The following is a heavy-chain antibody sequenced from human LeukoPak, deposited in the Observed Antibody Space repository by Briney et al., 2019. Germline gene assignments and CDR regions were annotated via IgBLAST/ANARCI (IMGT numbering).Heavy chain of an antibody. Sequence: GGSLRLSCAASGFTFSSFSMNWVRQAPGKGLEWVSYISSTSSTIYYADSVKGRFTISRDNAKNSLYLQMNSVRAEDTAGYYCARAHPGDYSDFQFDYWGQGTLVTVSS. CDR3: ARAHPGDYSDFQFDY. CDR2: ISSTSSTI. CDR1: GFTFSSFS. V-gene: IGHV3-48*01. J-gene: IGHJ4*02. D-gene: IGHD4-11*01.